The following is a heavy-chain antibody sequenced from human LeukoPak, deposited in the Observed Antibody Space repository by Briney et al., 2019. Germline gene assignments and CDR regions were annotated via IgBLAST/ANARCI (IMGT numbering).Heavy chain of an antibody. Sequence: SETLSLTCAVYGGSFSGYYWNWIRQPPGKGLEWIGEINHSGSTNYNPSLKSRVTISVDTSKNQFSLKLSSVTAADTAVYCCARRIRIYCTGSSCPGGDAFGIWGQGTMVTVSS. CDR3: ARRIRIYCTGSSCPGGDAFGI. J-gene: IGHJ3*02. V-gene: IGHV4-34*01. CDR1: GGSFSGYY. CDR2: INHSGST. D-gene: IGHD2-15*01.